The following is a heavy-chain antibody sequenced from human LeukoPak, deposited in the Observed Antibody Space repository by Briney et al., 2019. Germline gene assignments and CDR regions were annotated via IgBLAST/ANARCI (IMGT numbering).Heavy chain of an antibody. CDR2: ISYDGSNK. D-gene: IGHD6-13*01. V-gene: IGHV3-30-3*01. CDR1: GFTFSNYV. CDR3: ARDPPQPGITAAGYFDL. J-gene: IGHJ2*01. Sequence: GGSLRLSCAASGFTFSNYVMYWVRQAPGKGLEWVAVISYDGSNKYYADSVKGRFTISRDNSKNTLYLQMNSLRAEDTAVYYCARDPPQPGITAAGYFDLWDRGTLVTVSS.